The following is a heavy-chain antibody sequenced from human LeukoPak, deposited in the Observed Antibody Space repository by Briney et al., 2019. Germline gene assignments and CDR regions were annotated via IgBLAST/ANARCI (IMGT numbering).Heavy chain of an antibody. Sequence: GSVKVSCKASGYTFTSYAMHWVRQAPGQRLEWMGWINAGNGNTKYSQKFQGRVTITRDTSASTAYMELSSLRSEDTAVYYCARGGCSSTSCLYYFDYWGQGTLVTVSS. D-gene: IGHD2-2*01. CDR1: GYTFTSYA. V-gene: IGHV1-3*01. CDR3: ARGGCSSTSCLYYFDY. J-gene: IGHJ4*02. CDR2: INAGNGNT.